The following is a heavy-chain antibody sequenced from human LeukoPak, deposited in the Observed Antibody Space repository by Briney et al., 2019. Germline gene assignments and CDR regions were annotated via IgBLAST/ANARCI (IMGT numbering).Heavy chain of an antibody. D-gene: IGHD2/OR15-2a*01. V-gene: IGHV3-11*01. CDR2: ISSGGSTI. J-gene: IGHJ4*02. CDR3: TRDPHALDF. Sequence: GGSLRLSCAVSGFTFSDYYMSWIRQAPGKGLEWVSYISSGGSTISHADSVKGRFTISRDNAENSLYLQMNSLRAEDTAVYYCTRDPHALDFWGQGTLVTVSS. CDR1: GFTFSDYY.